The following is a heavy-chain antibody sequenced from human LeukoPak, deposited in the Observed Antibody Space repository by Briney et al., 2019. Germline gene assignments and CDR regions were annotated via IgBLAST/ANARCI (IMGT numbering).Heavy chain of an antibody. CDR1: GGIFSSYA. V-gene: IGHV1-69*06. D-gene: IGHD1-26*01. CDR3: ARGYESGSPEGVFDI. CDR2: IIPIFGTA. J-gene: IGHJ3*02. Sequence: ASVKVSCKASGGIFSSYAISWVRQAPGQGLGWMGRIIPIFGTANYAQKFQGRVTITADKSTNTAYMELSSLRSEDTAVYYCARGYESGSPEGVFDIWGQGTMVTVSS.